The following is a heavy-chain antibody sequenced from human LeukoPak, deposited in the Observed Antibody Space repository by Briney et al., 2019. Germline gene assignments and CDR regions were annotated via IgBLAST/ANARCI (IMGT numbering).Heavy chain of an antibody. V-gene: IGHV4-34*01. CDR1: GGSFGGYY. D-gene: IGHD2-15*01. J-gene: IGHJ4*02. Sequence: SETLSLTCAVYGGSFGGYYWSWIRQPPGKGLEWIGEINHSGSTNYNPSLKSRVTISVDTSKNQFSLKLSSVTAADTAVYYCARVGPRRYCSGGSCYFHFDYWGQGTLVTVSS. CDR3: ARVGPRRYCSGGSCYFHFDY. CDR2: INHSGST.